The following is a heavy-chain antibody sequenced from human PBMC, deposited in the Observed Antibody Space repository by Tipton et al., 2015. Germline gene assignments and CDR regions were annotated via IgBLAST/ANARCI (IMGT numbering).Heavy chain of an antibody. CDR1: GDSIMSYY. J-gene: IGHJ2*01. CDR3: ARVRYDSSGYQNWYFDL. V-gene: IGHV4-59*01. D-gene: IGHD3-22*01. CDR2: IYYDGST. Sequence: TLSLTCNVSGDSIMSYYWSWIRQPPGKGLEWIGYIYYDGSTNYNPPLKSRVTISVDTSKNQFSLNLSSVTAADTAVYYCARVRYDSSGYQNWYFDLWGRGTLVTVSS.